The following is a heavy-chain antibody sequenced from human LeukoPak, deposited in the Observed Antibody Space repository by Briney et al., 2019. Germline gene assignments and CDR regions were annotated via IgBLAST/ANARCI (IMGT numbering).Heavy chain of an antibody. CDR3: ARDFIVGATFDY. D-gene: IGHD1-26*01. CDR2: INHSGST. Sequence: ASETLSLTCAVYGGSFSGYYWSWIRQPPGKGLEWIGEINHSGSTYYNPSLKSRVTISVDTSKNQFSLKLSSVTAADTAVYYCARDFIVGATFDYWGQGTLVTVSS. CDR1: GGSFSGYY. V-gene: IGHV4-34*01. J-gene: IGHJ4*02.